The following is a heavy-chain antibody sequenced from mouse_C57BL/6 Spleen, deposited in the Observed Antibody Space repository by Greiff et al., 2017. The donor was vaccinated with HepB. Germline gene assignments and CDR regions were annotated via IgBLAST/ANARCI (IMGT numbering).Heavy chain of an antibody. CDR3: ARALPLGYFDY. CDR1: GYAFSSSW. CDR2: IYPGDGDT. V-gene: IGHV1-82*01. J-gene: IGHJ2*01. D-gene: IGHD6-1*01. Sequence: VQVVESGPELVKPGASVKISCKASGYAFSSSWMNWVKQRPGKGLEWIGRIYPGDGDTNYNGKFKGKATLTADKSSSTAYMQLSSLTSEDSAVYFCARALPLGYFDYWGQGTTLTVSS.